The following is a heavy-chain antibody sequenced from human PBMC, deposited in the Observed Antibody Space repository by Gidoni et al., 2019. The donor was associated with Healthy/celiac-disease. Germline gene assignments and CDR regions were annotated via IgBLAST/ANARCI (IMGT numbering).Heavy chain of an antibody. Sequence: VQLVESGGVVVQPGRSLRLTCAASGFTFSSYGMNWVRQAPDKGMEWLAVILYDGSNKYYADSVKGRFTISRDNSKNTLYLQMNSLRAEDTAVYYCASSYDEMDYWGQGTLVTVSS. V-gene: IGHV3-33*01. CDR2: ILYDGSNK. CDR3: ASSYDEMDY. J-gene: IGHJ4*02. D-gene: IGHD3-16*01. CDR1: GFTFSSYG.